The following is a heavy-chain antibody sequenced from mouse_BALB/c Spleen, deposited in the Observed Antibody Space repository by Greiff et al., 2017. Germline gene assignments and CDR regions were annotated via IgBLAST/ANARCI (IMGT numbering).Heavy chain of an antibody. J-gene: IGHJ4*01. V-gene: IGHV1-5*01. CDR3: TRREVYAMDY. CDR1: GYSFTSYW. Sequence: VQLQQSGTVLARPGASVKMSCKASGYSFTSYWMHWVKQRPGQGLEWIGAIYPGNSDTSYNQKFKGKAKLTAVTSASPAYMELSSLTIEDSAVYYCTRREVYAMDYWGQGTSVTVSS. CDR2: IYPGNSDT.